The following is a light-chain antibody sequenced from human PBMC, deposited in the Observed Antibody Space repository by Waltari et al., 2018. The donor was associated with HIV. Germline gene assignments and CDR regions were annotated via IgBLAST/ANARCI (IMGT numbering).Light chain of an antibody. V-gene: IGKV1-27*01. J-gene: IGKJ5*01. CDR1: QAISNN. Sequence: DIQMTQPPSPLSASVGDRVTITCRASQAISNNLAWYQQKPGKVPKLLIYGASTLQSGVPSRFSGSGSGTDFTLTISSLQPDDVATYYCQNYNSAPPTFGQGTRLDIK. CDR3: QNYNSAPPT. CDR2: GAS.